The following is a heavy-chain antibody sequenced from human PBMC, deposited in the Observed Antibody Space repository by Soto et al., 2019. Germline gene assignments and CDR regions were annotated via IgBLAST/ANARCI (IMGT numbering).Heavy chain of an antibody. V-gene: IGHV4-30-4*01. CDR3: ASDVGGRYDGVNCGMDV. CDR2: SYYSGST. Sequence: QVQLQESGPGLVKPSQTLSLTCTVSGGSISSGDYYWSWIRQPPGKGREWIGYSYYSGSTYYNPSLRSRLTLSVHPSKNPFSLKLSSVTAADTAEYYRASDVGGRYDGVNCGMDVWGQGTPVTVSS. CDR1: GGSISSGDYY. J-gene: IGHJ6*02. D-gene: IGHD5-12*01.